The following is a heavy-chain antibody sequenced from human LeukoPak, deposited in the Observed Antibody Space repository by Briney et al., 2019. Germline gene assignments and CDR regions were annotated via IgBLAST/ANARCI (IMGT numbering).Heavy chain of an antibody. Sequence: RPSETLSLTCSVSGYSISSGFYWGWIRQPPGKGLEWIGSIYHSGRAYYNPSLKSRVTISIDTSNNQFSLKLNSVTAADMAVYYCARERVAAAGTPLFDYWGQGTLVTVSS. J-gene: IGHJ4*02. D-gene: IGHD6-13*01. CDR1: GYSISSGFY. CDR3: ARERVAAAGTPLFDY. CDR2: IYHSGRA. V-gene: IGHV4-38-2*02.